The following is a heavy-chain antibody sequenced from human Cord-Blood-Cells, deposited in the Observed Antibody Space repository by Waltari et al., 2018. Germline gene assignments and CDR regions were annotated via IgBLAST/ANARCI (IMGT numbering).Heavy chain of an antibody. J-gene: IGHJ5*02. CDR2: INPIFGTG. Sequence: QVQLVQSGAEVKKPGSSVKVSCKASGGTFSSYAISWVRQAPGQGLEWMGGINPIFGTGSYAQKVQGRVTITADESTSTAYMELSSLGSEDTAVYYCARGGYSGYDQGWFDPWGQGTLVTVSS. V-gene: IGHV1-69*01. CDR1: GGTFSSYA. D-gene: IGHD5-12*01. CDR3: ARGGYSGYDQGWFDP.